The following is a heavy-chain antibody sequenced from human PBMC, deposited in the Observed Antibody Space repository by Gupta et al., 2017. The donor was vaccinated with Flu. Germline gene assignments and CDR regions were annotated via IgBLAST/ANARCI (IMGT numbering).Heavy chain of an antibody. D-gene: IGHD3-10*01. CDR2: IDPKSGDT. CDR1: GYTFSGYR. Sequence: QVQLRQSGAEVKKPGASVKVSGKASGYTFSGYRVHWVRQAPGQGLEWMGWIDPKSGDTNYVQKFQGWVTMSRDTSISTAYLELRRLRSDDTAVYYCARDRGVRGDFDYWGQGTLVTVSS. CDR3: ARDRGVRGDFDY. V-gene: IGHV1-2*04. J-gene: IGHJ4*02.